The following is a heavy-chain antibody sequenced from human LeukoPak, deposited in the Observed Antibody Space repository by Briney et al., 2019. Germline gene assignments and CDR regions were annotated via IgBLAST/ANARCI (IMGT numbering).Heavy chain of an antibody. Sequence: ASVKVSCKASGYTFTGYYMHWVRQAPGQGLEWMGWINPNSGGTNYAQKFQGRVTMTRDTSISTSYMDLSRLRSDDTAIYYCSRGGRYSGSYFRPWGQGTLVTVSS. CDR3: SRGGRYSGSYFRP. CDR1: GYTFTGYY. J-gene: IGHJ5*02. V-gene: IGHV1-2*02. D-gene: IGHD1-26*01. CDR2: INPNSGGT.